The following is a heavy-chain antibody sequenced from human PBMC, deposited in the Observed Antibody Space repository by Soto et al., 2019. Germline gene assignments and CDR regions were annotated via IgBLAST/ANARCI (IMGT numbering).Heavy chain of an antibody. CDR2: IRNKAYGGTA. CDR1: GFTFGTYA. J-gene: IGHJ6*02. CDR3: TVVITGTYFYYGLDV. D-gene: IGHD3-22*01. V-gene: IGHV3-49*04. Sequence: GGSLRLSCSGSGFTFGTYAMGWVRQSPGKGLEWIAFIRNKAYGGTAQYAESVKGRFTILRDDSNSIAYLQMNGLKTEDTGVYYCTVVITGTYFYYGLDVWGQGTTVTVSS.